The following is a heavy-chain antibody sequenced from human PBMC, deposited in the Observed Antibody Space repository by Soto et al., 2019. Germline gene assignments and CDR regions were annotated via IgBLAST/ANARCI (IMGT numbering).Heavy chain of an antibody. V-gene: IGHV4-59*01. CDR3: ARLNSGSYDY. CDR2: IYYSGST. Sequence: SETLSLTCAVSAGSIDTYYWSWIRNPPGKGLEWIGDIYYSGSTIYNPSLKSRVSISVDTSKKQFSLKVTSVTAAYTAVYYWARLNSGSYDYWGQGTRVTVSS. J-gene: IGHJ4*02. CDR1: AGSIDTYY. D-gene: IGHD1-26*01.